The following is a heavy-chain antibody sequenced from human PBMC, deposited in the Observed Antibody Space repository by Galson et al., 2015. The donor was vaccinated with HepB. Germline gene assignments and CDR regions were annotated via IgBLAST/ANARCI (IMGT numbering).Heavy chain of an antibody. CDR1: GFTFSSYG. J-gene: IGHJ3*02. CDR2: ISYDGSNK. D-gene: IGHD3-16*02. CDR3: AKDYGLHRLRLGELSLDAFDI. V-gene: IGHV3-30*18. Sequence: SLRLSCAASGFTFSSYGMHWVRQAPGKGLEWVAVISYDGSNKYYADSVKGRFTISRDNSKNTLYLQMNSLRAEDTAVYYCAKDYGLHRLRLGELSLDAFDIWGQGTMVTVSS.